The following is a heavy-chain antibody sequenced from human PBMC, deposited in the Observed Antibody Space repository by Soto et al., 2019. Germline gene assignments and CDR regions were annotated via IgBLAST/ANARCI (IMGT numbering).Heavy chain of an antibody. Sequence: KPSETLSLTCAVYGGSFSGYYWSWIRQPPGKGLEWIGEINHSGGTNYNPSLKSRVTISVDTSKNQFSLKLSSVTAADTAVYYCAREAYDSSGYRHFDPWGQGTLVTVSS. J-gene: IGHJ5*02. V-gene: IGHV4-34*01. D-gene: IGHD3-22*01. CDR2: INHSGGT. CDR3: AREAYDSSGYRHFDP. CDR1: GGSFSGYY.